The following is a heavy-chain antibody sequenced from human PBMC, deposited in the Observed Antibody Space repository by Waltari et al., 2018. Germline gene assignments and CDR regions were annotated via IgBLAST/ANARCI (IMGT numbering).Heavy chain of an antibody. D-gene: IGHD1-1*01. CDR1: GGSISSGSYY. V-gene: IGHV4-61*02. CDR3: AREDPGSLGYYYYGMDV. Sequence: QVQLQESGPGLVKPSQTLSLTCTVSGGSISSGSYYWSWIRQPAGKGLEWIGRIYTSGSTNYNPSLKSRVTISVDTSKNQFSLKLSSVTAADTAVYYCAREDPGSLGYYYYGMDVWGQGTTVTVSS. J-gene: IGHJ6*02. CDR2: IYTSGST.